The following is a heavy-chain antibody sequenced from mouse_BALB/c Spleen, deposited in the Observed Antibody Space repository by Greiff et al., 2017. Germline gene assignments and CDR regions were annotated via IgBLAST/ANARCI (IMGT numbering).Heavy chain of an antibody. CDR3: TTIFDY. Sequence: QVQLKQPGAELVRPGASVKLSCKASGYTFTSYWINWVKQRPGQGLEWIGNIYPSDSYTNYNQKFKDKATLTVDKSSSTAYMQLSSPTSEDSAVYYCTTIFDYWGQGTTLTVSS. J-gene: IGHJ2*01. CDR1: GYTFTSYW. CDR2: IYPSDSYT. D-gene: IGHD2-12*01. V-gene: IGHV1-69*02.